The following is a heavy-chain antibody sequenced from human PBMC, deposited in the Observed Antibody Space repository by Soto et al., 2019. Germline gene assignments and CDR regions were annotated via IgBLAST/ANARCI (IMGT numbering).Heavy chain of an antibody. CDR2: INHSGST. J-gene: IGHJ4*02. D-gene: IGHD3-22*01. Sequence: PSETLSLTCAVYGGSFSGYYWSWIRQPPGKGLEWIGEINHSGSTNYNPSLKSRVTISVDTSKKQFSLKLSSVTAADTAVYYCARATRNYYDSSGYYYFDYWGQGTLVTVS. CDR3: ARATRNYYDSSGYYYFDY. CDR1: GGSFSGYY. V-gene: IGHV4-34*01.